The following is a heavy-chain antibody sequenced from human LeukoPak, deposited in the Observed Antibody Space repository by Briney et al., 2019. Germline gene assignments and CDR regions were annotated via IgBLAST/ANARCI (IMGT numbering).Heavy chain of an antibody. CDR2: INPNSGGT. Sequence: ASVKVSCKASGYTFTGYYMHWVRQAPGQGLEWMGWINPNSGGTNYAQKFQGRVTMTRDTSISTAYMELSRLRSDDTAVYYCATNAYYDILTGYYHLPHFDYWGQGTLVTVSS. CDR1: GYTFTGYY. J-gene: IGHJ4*02. D-gene: IGHD3-9*01. CDR3: ATNAYYDILTGYYHLPHFDY. V-gene: IGHV1-2*02.